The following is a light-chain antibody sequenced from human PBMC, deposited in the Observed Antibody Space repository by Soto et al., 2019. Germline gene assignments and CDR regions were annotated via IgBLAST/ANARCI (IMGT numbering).Light chain of an antibody. CDR3: QEYNSYWT. V-gene: IGKV1-5*03. CDR2: KAS. Sequence: DIQMTTSPSTLSASVVDRVNITCRASQSISNWLAWYQQKPGKAPKLLIYKASSLESGVPSRFSGSGSGTEFTLTISSLQPDDFGTYYCQEYNSYWTCGQGNKGDIK. CDR1: QSISNW. J-gene: IGKJ1*01.